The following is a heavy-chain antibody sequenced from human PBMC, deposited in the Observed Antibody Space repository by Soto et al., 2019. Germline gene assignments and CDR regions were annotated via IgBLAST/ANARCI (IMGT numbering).Heavy chain of an antibody. D-gene: IGHD3-10*01. CDR1: GFSLSTSGVG. V-gene: IGHV2-5*02. Sequence: QITLKESGPTLVKPTQTLTLTCIFSGFSLSTSGVGVRWIRQPPGKALEWLALIYCDDDKRYSPSLKSRLTITKDTPKTQVVLTKTNMDPVDTATAYCAHGFGAYWGQGTLVTVSS. CDR3: AHGFGAY. CDR2: IYCDDDK. J-gene: IGHJ4*02.